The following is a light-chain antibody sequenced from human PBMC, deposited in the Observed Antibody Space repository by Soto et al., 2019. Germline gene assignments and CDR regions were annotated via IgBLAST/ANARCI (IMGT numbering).Light chain of an antibody. Sequence: DIQMTQSPSSLSASVGDRVTITCRASQTINNYVNWYQHKPGKAPKVLIYAASSLQSGVPSRFSGSGSGTDFSLTISSLQPEDFATYYCQQGYSTAWKFGHWTKVDI. V-gene: IGKV1-39*01. CDR3: QQGYSTAWK. CDR2: AAS. CDR1: QTINNY. J-gene: IGKJ1*01.